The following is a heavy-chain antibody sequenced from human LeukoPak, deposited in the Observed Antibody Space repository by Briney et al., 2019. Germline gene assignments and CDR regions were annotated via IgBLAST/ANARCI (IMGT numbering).Heavy chain of an antibody. CDR3: AREVTASSFDI. J-gene: IGHJ3*02. CDR2: ISSNGGST. CDR1: GFTFSSYA. D-gene: IGHD2-21*02. V-gene: IGHV3-64D*06. Sequence: TGGSLRLSCSASGFTFSSYAMHWVRQAPGKGLEYVSAISSNGGSTYYADSVKGRFTISRDNTKNTLYLQMSSLRAEDTAVYYCAREVTASSFDILGQGTMVTVSS.